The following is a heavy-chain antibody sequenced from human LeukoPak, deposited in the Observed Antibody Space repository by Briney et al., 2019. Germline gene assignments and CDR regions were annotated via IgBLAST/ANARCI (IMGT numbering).Heavy chain of an antibody. V-gene: IGHV3-23*01. D-gene: IGHD5-18*01. Sequence: GGSLRLSCAASGFSFSSYAMSWVRQAPGKGLEWVSAISGSGGSTYYADSVKGRFNTSRDNSKNTLYLQMNSLRAEDTAVYYCAKWNLRGYSYGYGGGFFDYWGQGTLVTVSS. CDR2: ISGSGGST. CDR1: GFSFSSYA. CDR3: AKWNLRGYSYGYGGGFFDY. J-gene: IGHJ4*02.